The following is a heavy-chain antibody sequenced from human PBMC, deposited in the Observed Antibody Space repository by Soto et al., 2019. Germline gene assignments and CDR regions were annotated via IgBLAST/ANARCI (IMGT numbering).Heavy chain of an antibody. Sequence: GGSLRVPCAAAGFTFSSYSMNWVRQAPGKGLEWVSSISSSSSYIYYADSVKGRFTISRDNAKNSLYLQMNSLRAEDTAVYYCARRGIAAAGSYYFDYWGQGTLVTVSS. V-gene: IGHV3-21*01. J-gene: IGHJ4*02. CDR2: ISSSSSYI. CDR3: ARRGIAAAGSYYFDY. CDR1: GFTFSSYS. D-gene: IGHD6-13*01.